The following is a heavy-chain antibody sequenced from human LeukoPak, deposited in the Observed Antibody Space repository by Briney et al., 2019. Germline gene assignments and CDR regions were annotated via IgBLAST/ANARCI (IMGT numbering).Heavy chain of an antibody. CDR1: GFTFSSYE. J-gene: IGHJ3*02. Sequence: GGSLRLSCAASGFTFSSYEMNWVRQAPGKGLEWVSSISSGGSGTYYADSVKGRFTISRDNAKNSLYLQMHSLRVEDTAVYYCAREVVGERRPEAFDIWGQGTMVTVSS. D-gene: IGHD1-26*01. CDR2: ISSGGSGT. V-gene: IGHV3-48*03. CDR3: AREVVGERRPEAFDI.